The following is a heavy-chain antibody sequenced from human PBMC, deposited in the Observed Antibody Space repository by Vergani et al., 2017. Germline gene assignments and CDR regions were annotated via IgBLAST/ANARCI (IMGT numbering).Heavy chain of an antibody. J-gene: IGHJ4*02. CDR1: GFTFSSYA. Sequence: EVQLLESGGGLVQPGGSLRLSCAASGFTFSSYAMSWVRQAPGKGLEWVSAISGSGGSTYYADSVKGRFTISRDNSKNPLYLQMNSLRAEDTAVYYCAKDPSSHYYDSSGRGVWGQGTLVTVSS. V-gene: IGHV3-23*01. CDR2: ISGSGGST. D-gene: IGHD3-22*01. CDR3: AKDPSSHYYDSSGRGV.